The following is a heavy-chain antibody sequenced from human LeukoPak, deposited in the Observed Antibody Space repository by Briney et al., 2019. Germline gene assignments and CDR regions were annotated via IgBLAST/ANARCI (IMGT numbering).Heavy chain of an antibody. CDR1: GFTFSSFW. V-gene: IGHV3-7*01. Sequence: GGSLRLSCSASGFTFSSFWMSWVRQAPGKGLEWVANINQDGSEKNCVDSVKGRFTISRDNAKNSLFLQMNSLRAEDTAVYYCARRERYCSSTSCYNGGMSLDYWGQGTLVTVSS. CDR3: ARRERYCSSTSCYNGGMSLDY. D-gene: IGHD2-2*02. J-gene: IGHJ4*02. CDR2: INQDGSEK.